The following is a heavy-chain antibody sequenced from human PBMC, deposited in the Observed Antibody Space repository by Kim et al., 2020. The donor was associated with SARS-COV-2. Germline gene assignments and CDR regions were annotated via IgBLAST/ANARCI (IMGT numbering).Heavy chain of an antibody. CDR1: RFTFSNFG. CDR3: ANFRQPAF. V-gene: IGHV3-23*01. J-gene: IGHJ1*01. CDR2: ISGSGENT. D-gene: IGHD6-13*01. Sequence: GGSLRLSCVASRFTFSNFGMSWVRQAPGKGLEWVSGISGSGENTKYADSVKGRFTISRDNSKNTLYLQMSSLRAEDTAIYYCANFRQPAFWGQGTVVTV.